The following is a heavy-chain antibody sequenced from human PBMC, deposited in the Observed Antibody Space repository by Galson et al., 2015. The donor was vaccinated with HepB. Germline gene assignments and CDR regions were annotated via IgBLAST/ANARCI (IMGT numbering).Heavy chain of an antibody. CDR3: ARAGIWFGKLGAFDI. CDR2: IWSDGSNK. J-gene: IGHJ3*02. V-gene: IGHV3-33*01. CDR1: GFTFDNYG. Sequence: SLRLSCAVSGFTFDNYGMHWVRQAPGKGLEWVAVIWSDGSNKYYADSVKGRFTISRDNSKNTLFLQMNSLRAEDTAVYYCARAGIWFGKLGAFDIWGQGTMVTVSS. D-gene: IGHD3-10*01.